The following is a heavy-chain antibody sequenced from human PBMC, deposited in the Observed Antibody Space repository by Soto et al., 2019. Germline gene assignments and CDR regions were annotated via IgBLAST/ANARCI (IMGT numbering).Heavy chain of an antibody. CDR2: ISGSGGST. V-gene: IGHV3-23*01. CDR1: GFTFSSYA. Sequence: GRSLRLSCAASGFTFSSYAMSWVRQAPGKGLEWVSAISGSGGSTYYADSVKGRFTISRDNSKNTLYLQMNSLRAEDTAVYYCTKPPQLVVGYWGQGTLVTVPQ. D-gene: IGHD6-13*01. J-gene: IGHJ4*02. CDR3: TKPPQLVVGY.